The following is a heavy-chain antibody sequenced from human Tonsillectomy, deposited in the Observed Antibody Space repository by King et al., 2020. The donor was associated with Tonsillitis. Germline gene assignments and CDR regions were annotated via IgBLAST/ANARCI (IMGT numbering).Heavy chain of an antibody. Sequence: VQLVESGGGLDKPGGSLRLSCAASGFTFSSYSMNWIRQAPGRGLEWVSSIDTTSGYIFYADSVKGRFTISRDNAENSLFLQMNSLRAEDTAVYYCARGGDSDCSGGTCYFERGRYFYFDYWGHGTLVTVSS. D-gene: IGHD2-15*01. V-gene: IGHV3-21*01. CDR1: GFTFSSYS. J-gene: IGHJ4*01. CDR2: IDTTSGYI. CDR3: ARGGDSDCSGGTCYFERGRYFYFDY.